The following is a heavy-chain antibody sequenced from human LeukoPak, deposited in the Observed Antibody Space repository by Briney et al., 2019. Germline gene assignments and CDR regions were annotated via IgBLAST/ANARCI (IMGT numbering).Heavy chain of an antibody. D-gene: IGHD6-13*01. CDR3: ARVRRSSSWYDWFDP. Sequence: SETLSLTCAVYGGSFSGYYWSWIRQPPGKRLEWIGEINHSGSTNYNPSLKSRVTISVDTSKNQFSLKLSSVTAADTAVYYCARVRRSSSWYDWFDPWGQGTLVTVSS. CDR1: GGSFSGYY. V-gene: IGHV4-34*01. J-gene: IGHJ5*02. CDR2: INHSGST.